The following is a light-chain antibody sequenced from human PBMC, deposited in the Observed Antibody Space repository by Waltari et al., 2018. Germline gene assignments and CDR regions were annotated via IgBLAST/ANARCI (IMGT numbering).Light chain of an antibody. J-gene: IGLJ1*01. CDR3: SLYAGSNNLGV. Sequence: QSALTQPPSASGSPGPSVTISYTVPRSEVCGTHYVSWYQQHPGKAPKLMIYEVSKRPSGVPDRFSGSKSGNTASLTVSGLQAEDEADYYCSLYAGSNNLGVFGTGTKVTVL. CDR2: EVS. V-gene: IGLV2-8*01. CDR1: RSEVCGTHY.